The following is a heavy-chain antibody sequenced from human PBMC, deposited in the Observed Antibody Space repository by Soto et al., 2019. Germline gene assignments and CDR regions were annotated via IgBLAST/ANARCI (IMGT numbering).Heavy chain of an antibody. CDR2: ISGYNGNA. Sequence: ASVKVSCKASGHTFSSHGIIWVRQAPGQGLEWMGWISGYNGNAKYAQRFQDRVTMTTDTSTSTVYMDLRSLGSDDSAVYYCAREGSYGWYDCWGQGTLVTVS. D-gene: IGHD2-15*01. CDR1: GHTFSSHG. J-gene: IGHJ5*01. V-gene: IGHV1-18*01. CDR3: AREGSYGWYDC.